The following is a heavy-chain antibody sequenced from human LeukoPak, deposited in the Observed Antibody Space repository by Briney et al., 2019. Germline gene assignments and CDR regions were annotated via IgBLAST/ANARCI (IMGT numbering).Heavy chain of an antibody. D-gene: IGHD6-6*01. V-gene: IGHV3-23*01. Sequence: PGGSLRLSCAASGFTFSSYAMSWVRQAPGKGLEWVSAISGSGGSTYYADSVKGRFTISRDNSKNTLYLQMNSLRAEDTAVYYCAKDGASGRIAARRFDYWGQGTLVTVSS. J-gene: IGHJ4*02. CDR2: ISGSGGST. CDR3: AKDGASGRIAARRFDY. CDR1: GFTFSSYA.